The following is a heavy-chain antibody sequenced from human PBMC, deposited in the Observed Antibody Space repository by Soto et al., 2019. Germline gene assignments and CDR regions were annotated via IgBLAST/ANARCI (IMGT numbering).Heavy chain of an antibody. V-gene: IGHV4-34*01. Sequence: QVQLQQWGAGLLKPSETLSLTCAVYGGSFNAYYWSWIRQPPGKGLEWIGEIKHSGSASYNPSLTGRGPISVDAFKNQFTLNMGCVTAAETAVYYCASRLIVVVPVVGNGYFDYWGQGTLVTVSS. CDR3: ASRLIVVVPVVGNGYFDY. J-gene: IGHJ4*02. CDR2: IKHSGSA. D-gene: IGHD2-2*01. CDR1: GGSFNAYY.